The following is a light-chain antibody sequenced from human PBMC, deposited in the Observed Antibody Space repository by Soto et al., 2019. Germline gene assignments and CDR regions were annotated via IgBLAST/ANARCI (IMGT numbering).Light chain of an antibody. CDR1: SSDVGGYNY. V-gene: IGLV2-14*01. Sequence: QSVLTQPASVSGSPGQSITISCTGTSSDVGGYNYVFWYQQHPGKAPKLMIYDVTNRPSGVSDRFSGSKSGNTASLTISGLQAEDEADYYCSSYTSSITLYFVFGTGTKLNVL. J-gene: IGLJ1*01. CDR2: DVT. CDR3: SSYTSSITLYFV.